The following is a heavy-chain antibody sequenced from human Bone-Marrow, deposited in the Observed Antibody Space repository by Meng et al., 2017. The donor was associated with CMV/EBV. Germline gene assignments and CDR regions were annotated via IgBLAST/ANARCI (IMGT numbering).Heavy chain of an antibody. CDR1: GFTFSNAW. D-gene: IGHD2-2*01. J-gene: IGHJ4*02. CDR3: TTGYCSSTRCYSRSGYYTAYFDY. V-gene: IGHV3-15*01. CDR2: IKSKTDGGTT. Sequence: GGSLRLSCAASGFTFSNAWMSWVRQAPGKGLEWVGRIKSKTDGGTTDYAAPVKGRFTISRDDSKNTLYLQMNSLKTEDTAVYYCTTGYCSSTRCYSRSGYYTAYFDYWGQGTLVTVSS.